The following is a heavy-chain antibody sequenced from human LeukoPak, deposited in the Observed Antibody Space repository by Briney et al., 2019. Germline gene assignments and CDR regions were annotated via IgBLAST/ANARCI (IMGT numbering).Heavy chain of an antibody. V-gene: IGHV3-33*01. CDR3: ARYNSGSGDY. Sequence: GGSLRLSCAASGFTFSNYGIHWVRQAPGKGLEWVAVIWYDGNNKYYADSVKGRFTISRDNSKNTVDLQMNSLRAEDTAVYYCARYNSGSGDYWGQGTLVIVSS. CDR2: IWYDGNNK. J-gene: IGHJ4*02. CDR1: GFTFSNYG. D-gene: IGHD1-26*01.